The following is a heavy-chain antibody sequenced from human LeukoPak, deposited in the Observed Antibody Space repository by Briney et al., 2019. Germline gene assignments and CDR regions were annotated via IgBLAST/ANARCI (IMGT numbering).Heavy chain of an antibody. V-gene: IGHV3-53*01. Sequence: GGSLRLSCAASGFPVSSNYMSWVRQAPGKGLEWVSVIYSGGSTYYADPVKGRFTISRDNSKNTLYLQMNSRRAEDTAVYYCARLQRGNDDYWGQGTLVTVSS. J-gene: IGHJ4*02. CDR3: ARLQRGNDDY. D-gene: IGHD1-1*01. CDR1: GFPVSSNY. CDR2: IYSGGST.